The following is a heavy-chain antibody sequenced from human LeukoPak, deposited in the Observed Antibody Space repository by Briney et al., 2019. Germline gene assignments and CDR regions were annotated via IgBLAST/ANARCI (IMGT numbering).Heavy chain of an antibody. CDR2: INPKSGGT. D-gene: IGHD4-17*01. CDR1: GYTFSAYC. Sequence: ASVKVSCKASGYTFSAYCMHWVRQAPGQGLEWMGWINPKSGGTNYAQKFQGRVTMTRDTSISTAYMELSRLRSDDTAVYYCARDLTVTTFDYWGQGTLVTVSS. J-gene: IGHJ4*02. CDR3: ARDLTVTTFDY. V-gene: IGHV1-2*02.